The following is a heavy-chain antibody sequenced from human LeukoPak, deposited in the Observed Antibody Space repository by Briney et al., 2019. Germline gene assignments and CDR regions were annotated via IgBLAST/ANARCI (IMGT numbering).Heavy chain of an antibody. CDR3: ASSPRDSGYDPLTAYYYGMDV. J-gene: IGHJ6*02. CDR2: IIPILGIA. V-gene: IGHV1-69*04. D-gene: IGHD5-12*01. CDR1: GGTFSSYA. Sequence: ASVKVSCKASGGTFSSYAISWVRQAPGQGLEWMGRIIPILGIANYAQKFQGRVTITADKSTSTAYMELSSLRSEDTAVYYCASSPRDSGYDPLTAYYYGMDVWGQGTTVTVSS.